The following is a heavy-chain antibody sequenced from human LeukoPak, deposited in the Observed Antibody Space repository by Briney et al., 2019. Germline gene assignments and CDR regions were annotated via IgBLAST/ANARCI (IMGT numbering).Heavy chain of an antibody. CDR1: GYTFTGYY. CDR3: ARDSSSFYGEY. CDR2: ITPNNGGT. V-gene: IGHV1-2*02. J-gene: IGHJ4*02. Sequence: GASVKVSCKASGYTFTGYYMHWVRQAPGQGLEWMGWITPNNGGTKYAEKFQGRVTMTRDTSISTAYMELSSLKSDDTAIYYCARDSSSFYGEYWGQGTLVTVPS. D-gene: IGHD2-2*01.